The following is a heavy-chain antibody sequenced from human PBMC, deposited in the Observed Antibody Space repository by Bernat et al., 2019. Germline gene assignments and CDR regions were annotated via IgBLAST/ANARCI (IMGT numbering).Heavy chain of an antibody. CDR1: GFTFSRYW. J-gene: IGHJ4*02. Sequence: EVQLMESGGGLVQPGGSLRLSCAASGFTFSRYWMHWVRQAPGKGLVWVSRVNTDGSSTTYANSVKGRFTISRDNAKNTLFLQMNSLTAEDTAAYYCARNSGYDRTVDYWGQGTRVIVSS. V-gene: IGHV3-74*01. CDR2: VNTDGSST. CDR3: ARNSGYDRTVDY. D-gene: IGHD5-12*01.